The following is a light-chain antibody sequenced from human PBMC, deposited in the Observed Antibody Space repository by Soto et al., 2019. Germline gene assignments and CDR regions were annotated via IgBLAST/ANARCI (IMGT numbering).Light chain of an antibody. CDR3: QKYHSYST. V-gene: IGKV1-5*03. CDR2: RAS. Sequence: DIQMTQSPSTLSASVGDRVTITCRASQTISNLLAWYQQKPGRAPKLMIFRASTLEIGVPSRFSGSGSGTELTLTSSSLQPYDLATYYCQKYHSYSTFGPGTKVDIK. J-gene: IGKJ3*01. CDR1: QTISNL.